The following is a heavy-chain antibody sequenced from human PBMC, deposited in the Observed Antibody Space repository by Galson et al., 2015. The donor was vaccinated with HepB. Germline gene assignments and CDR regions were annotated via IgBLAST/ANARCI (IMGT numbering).Heavy chain of an antibody. D-gene: IGHD5-18*01. J-gene: IGHJ4*02. V-gene: IGHV1-2*02. CDR2: INPNSGGT. CDR3: ARGLRGGQLWLR. CDR1: GYTFTGYY. Sequence: SVKVSCKASGYTFTGYYMHWVRQAPGQGLEWMGWINPNSGGTNYARKFQGRVTMTRDTSISTAYMELSRLRSDDTAVYYCARGLRGGQLWLRWGQGTLVTVSS.